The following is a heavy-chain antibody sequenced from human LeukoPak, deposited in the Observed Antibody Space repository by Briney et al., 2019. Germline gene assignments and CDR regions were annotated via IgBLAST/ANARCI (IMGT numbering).Heavy chain of an antibody. CDR1: GFTFSDYD. V-gene: IGHV3-64*01. CDR3: TRDPYFSGGYFDH. J-gene: IGHJ4*02. Sequence: GGSLRLSCAASGFTFSDYDMHWVRQAPGKGLEYVSAVSSNGGSTYYANSVKGRSTISRDNSKNTLYLQMGSLRAEDMAVYYCTRDPYFSGGYFDHWGQGTLVTVSS. D-gene: IGHD6-19*01. CDR2: VSSNGGST.